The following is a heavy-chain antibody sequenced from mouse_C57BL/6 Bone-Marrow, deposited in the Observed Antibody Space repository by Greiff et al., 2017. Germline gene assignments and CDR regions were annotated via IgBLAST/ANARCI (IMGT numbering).Heavy chain of an antibody. Sequence: QVQLQQPGAELVRPGSSVKLSCKASGYTFTSYWMDWVKQRPGQGLEWIGNIYPSDSETHYNQKFKDKATLTVDKSSSTAYLQLSSLTSEDSAVYYCAFYYGSDVWGTGTTVTVSS. CDR2: IYPSDSET. CDR3: AFYYGSDV. D-gene: IGHD2-2*01. J-gene: IGHJ1*03. CDR1: GYTFTSYW. V-gene: IGHV1-61*01.